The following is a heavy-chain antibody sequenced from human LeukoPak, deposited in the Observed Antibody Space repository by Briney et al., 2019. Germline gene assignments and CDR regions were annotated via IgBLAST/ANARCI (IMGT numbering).Heavy chain of an antibody. CDR3: ARVSSGWYQSYFDY. D-gene: IGHD6-19*01. CDR1: GGSISSGGYY. Sequence: SQTLSLTCTVSGGSISSGGYYWSWIRQPPGKGLEWIGYIYHSGSTYYNPSLKSRVTISVDRSKNQFSLKLSSVTAADTAVYYCARVSSGWYQSYFDYWGQGTLVTVSS. J-gene: IGHJ4*02. V-gene: IGHV4-30-2*01. CDR2: IYHSGST.